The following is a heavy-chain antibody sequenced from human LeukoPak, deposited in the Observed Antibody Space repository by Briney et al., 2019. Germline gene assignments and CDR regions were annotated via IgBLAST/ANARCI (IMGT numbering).Heavy chain of an antibody. CDR3: AKSGYNRFDY. J-gene: IGHJ4*02. V-gene: IGHV3-23*01. CDR2: ISGSDSST. Sequence: GGSLRLSCAASGFTFSSSAMSWVRQVPGKGLEWVSTISGSDSSTHYADSVKGRFTISRDNSKNTLYLQMNSLRADDTAVYYCAKSGYNRFDYWGQGTLVTVSS. D-gene: IGHD5-24*01. CDR1: GFTFSSSA.